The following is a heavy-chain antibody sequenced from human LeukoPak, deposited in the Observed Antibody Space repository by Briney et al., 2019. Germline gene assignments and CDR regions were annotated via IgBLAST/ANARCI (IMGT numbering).Heavy chain of an antibody. Sequence: PSETLSLTCAVYGGSFSGYYWSWIRQPPGKGLEWIGEINHSGSTNYNPSLKSRVTISVDTSKNQFSLKLSSVTAADTAVYYCARDGAARYDYWGQGTLVTVSS. CDR3: ARDGAARYDY. V-gene: IGHV4-34*01. J-gene: IGHJ4*02. D-gene: IGHD6-6*01. CDR1: GGSFSGYY. CDR2: INHSGST.